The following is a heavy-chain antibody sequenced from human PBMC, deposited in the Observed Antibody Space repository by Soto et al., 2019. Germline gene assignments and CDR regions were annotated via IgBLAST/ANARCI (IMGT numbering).Heavy chain of an antibody. CDR2: NSSSGSTI. D-gene: IGHD1-26*01. CDR3: ARDGVGAPYYFDY. CDR1: GFTFSSYE. V-gene: IGHV3-48*03. Sequence: GGSLRLSCAASGFTFSSYEMNWVRQAPGKGLEWVSYNSSSGSTIYYADSVKGRFTISRDNAKNSLYLQMNSLRAEDTAVYYCARDGVGAPYYFDYWGQGTLVTVSS. J-gene: IGHJ4*02.